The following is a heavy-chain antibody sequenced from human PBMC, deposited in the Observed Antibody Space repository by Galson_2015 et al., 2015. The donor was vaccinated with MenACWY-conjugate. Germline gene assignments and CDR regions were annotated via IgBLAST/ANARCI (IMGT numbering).Heavy chain of an antibody. J-gene: IGHJ5*02. CDR1: GDSIRSSYW. CDR2: IYHNGNT. D-gene: IGHD6-13*01. CDR3: AKAPGNPTKLASWFHP. V-gene: IGHV4-4*02. Sequence: SETLSLTCAVSGDSIRSSYWWTWVRQPPGKGLEWIGEIYHNGNTNYNPSLRNRVTMSIAKSKNQISLNLNSVTAADTAVDYCAKAPGNPTKLASWFHPWDRGTLVTVSS.